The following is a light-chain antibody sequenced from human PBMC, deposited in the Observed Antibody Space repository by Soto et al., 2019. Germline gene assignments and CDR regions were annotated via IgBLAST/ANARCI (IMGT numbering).Light chain of an antibody. Sequence: EILMTQSPDSLSVSPGERATLSCRASQSLNTDLDWYQQKPGQAPRLLLFGASTRPTGVSTRFSVGGSGTEFTLTISGLQSEDSAVYYCQQYKSWPPITFGQGTRLEIK. V-gene: IGKV3-15*01. CDR2: GAS. CDR1: QSLNTD. CDR3: QQYKSWPPIT. J-gene: IGKJ5*01.